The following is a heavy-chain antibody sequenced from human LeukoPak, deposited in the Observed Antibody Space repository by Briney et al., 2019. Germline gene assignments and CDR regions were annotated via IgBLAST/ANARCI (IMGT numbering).Heavy chain of an antibody. J-gene: IGHJ4*02. CDR2: IRSKAYGGTR. V-gene: IGHV3-49*04. CDR3: TRGDYYDSSGYYFLFDY. CDR1: GFTFGDYA. D-gene: IGHD3-22*01. Sequence: GGSLRLSCTASGFTFGDYAMSWVRQAPGKGLEWVGFIRSKAYGGTREYAASVKGRFTISRDDSESIAYLQMNSLKTEDTAVYYCTRGDYYDSSGYYFLFDYWGQGTLVTVSS.